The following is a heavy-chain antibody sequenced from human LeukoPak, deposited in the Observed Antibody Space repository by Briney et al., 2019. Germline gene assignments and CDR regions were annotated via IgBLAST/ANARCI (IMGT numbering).Heavy chain of an antibody. D-gene: IGHD5-24*01. CDR2: ITKSGDQT. CDR3: VKSAGKDGYRDVSDI. J-gene: IGHJ3*02. Sequence: GGSLRLSCVSSGITFSNSALSWVRQAPGKGLEWVSTITKSGDQTHYADSVRGLFTISRDIFKNTLYLQMNSLRAEDTAVYHCVKSAGKDGYRDVSDIWGQGTVVTVSS. V-gene: IGHV3-23*01. CDR1: GITFSNSA.